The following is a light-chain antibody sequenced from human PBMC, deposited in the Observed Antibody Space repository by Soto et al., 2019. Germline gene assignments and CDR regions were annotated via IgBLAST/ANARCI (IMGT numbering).Light chain of an antibody. J-gene: IGKJ1*01. CDR1: QSISNW. Sequence: DIQMTQSPSTLSASVGDRLTITCRASQSISNWLAWYQQRPGKAPKLLIFDASSLESGVPSRFSGSESGTEFNLTISRLQPDDFATYYCQQYNTYSKTFGQGTKVEIK. CDR2: DAS. CDR3: QQYNTYSKT. V-gene: IGKV1-5*01.